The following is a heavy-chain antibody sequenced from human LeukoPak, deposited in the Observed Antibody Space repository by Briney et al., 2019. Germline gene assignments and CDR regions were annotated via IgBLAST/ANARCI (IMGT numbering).Heavy chain of an antibody. Sequence: PGGSLRLSCAASGFTFSIYTMNWVRQAPGKGLEWVSSISTSSHYIYYADSVKGRVTISRDNAKSSLYLQLDSLRADDTAVYYCARDQCSTTTCPIDHWGQGTLVTVAS. CDR3: ARDQCSTTTCPIDH. J-gene: IGHJ4*02. CDR2: ISTSSHYI. D-gene: IGHD2-2*01. CDR1: GFTFSIYT. V-gene: IGHV3-21*01.